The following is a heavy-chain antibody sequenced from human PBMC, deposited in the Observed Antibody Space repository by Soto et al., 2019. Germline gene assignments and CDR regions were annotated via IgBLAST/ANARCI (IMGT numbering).Heavy chain of an antibody. J-gene: IGHJ5*02. Sequence: SETLSLTCTVSGGSISNYHWNWIRQPPGKGLEWIAYTYHIGSTNYNPSLKSRVTMSLDTSKSQFSLKLTSVTAADTAVYYCARDPAPWGQGTLVTVSS. CDR3: ARDPAP. CDR1: GGSISNYH. CDR2: TYHIGST. V-gene: IGHV4-59*12.